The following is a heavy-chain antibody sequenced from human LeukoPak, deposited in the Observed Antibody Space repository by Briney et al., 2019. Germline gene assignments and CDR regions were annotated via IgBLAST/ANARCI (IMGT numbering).Heavy chain of an antibody. CDR1: GGSISSYY. CDR2: IYYSGST. CDR3: ASRSSIWSGYQDTLYYFDS. J-gene: IGHJ4*02. Sequence: SETLSLTCTVSGGSISSYYWSWIRQPPGRRLEWIGHIYYSGSTNYNPSLKSRVTISVDTSKNQFSLKLSSVTAADTAVYYCASRSSIWSGYQDTLYYFDSWGQGTLVTVSS. V-gene: IGHV4-59*01. D-gene: IGHD3-3*01.